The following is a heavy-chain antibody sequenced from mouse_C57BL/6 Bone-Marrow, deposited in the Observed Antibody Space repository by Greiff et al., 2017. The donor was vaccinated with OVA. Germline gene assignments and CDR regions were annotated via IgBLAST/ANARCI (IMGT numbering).Heavy chain of an antibody. J-gene: IGHJ2*01. V-gene: IGHV1-82*01. CDR3: AYYYGSSDY. D-gene: IGHD1-1*01. CDR1: GYAFSSSW. Sequence: VKLMESGPELVKPGASVKISCKASGYAFSSSWMNWVKQRPGKGLEWIGRIYPGDGDTNYNGKFKGKATLTADKSSSTAYMQLSSLTSEDSAVYFCAYYYGSSDYWGQGTTLTVSS. CDR2: IYPGDGDT.